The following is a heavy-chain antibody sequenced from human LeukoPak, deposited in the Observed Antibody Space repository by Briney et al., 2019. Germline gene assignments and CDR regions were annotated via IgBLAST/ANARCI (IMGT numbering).Heavy chain of an antibody. CDR3: ARAYGSGAYPD. CDR1: GFTFRSFP. CDR2: VSMAGDVK. V-gene: IGHV3-30*04. D-gene: IGHD3-10*01. Sequence: GGSLRLFCAASGFTFRSFPIHWVRQAPGKGLEWVAVVSMAGDVKYYADSVKGRFTLSRDNSNDTVYVQMNSLRPEDTAVYFCARAYGSGAYPDWGQGTLVTVSA. J-gene: IGHJ4*02.